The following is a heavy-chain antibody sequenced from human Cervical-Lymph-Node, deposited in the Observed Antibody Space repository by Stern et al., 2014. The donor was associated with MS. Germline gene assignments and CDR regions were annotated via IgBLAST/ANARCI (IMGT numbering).Heavy chain of an antibody. CDR3: AKGWVVPAAIRL. CDR1: GFTFSNYA. D-gene: IGHD2-2*02. V-gene: IGHV3-23*04. J-gene: IGHJ4*02. Sequence: VQLVQSGGGLVQPGGSLRLSCAASGFTFSNYAMSWVRQAPGKGLDWVSAISTSGGSTYYADSVKGRFTISRDDSKDTLYLQMNSLRAEDTAVYYCAKGWVVPAAIRLWRQGTLVTVSS. CDR2: ISTSGGST.